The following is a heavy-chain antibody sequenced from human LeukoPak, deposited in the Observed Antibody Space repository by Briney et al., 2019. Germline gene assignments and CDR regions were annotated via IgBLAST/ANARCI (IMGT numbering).Heavy chain of an antibody. J-gene: IGHJ4*02. CDR3: ARGKSGYDPYYFDY. Sequence: PSEALSLTCTVSGGSISSYYWSWIRQPPGKGLEWIGYIYYSGSTNYNPSLKSRVTISVDTSKNQFSLRLSSVTAADTAVYYCARGKSGYDPYYFDYWGQGTLVTVSS. V-gene: IGHV4-59*01. CDR2: IYYSGST. D-gene: IGHD5-12*01. CDR1: GGSISSYY.